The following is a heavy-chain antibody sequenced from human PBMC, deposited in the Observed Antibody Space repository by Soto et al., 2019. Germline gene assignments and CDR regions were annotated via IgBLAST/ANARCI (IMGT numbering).Heavy chain of an antibody. J-gene: IGHJ4*02. Sequence: SETLSLTCTVSYASINNYHWTWIRQPPGKGLEWIAYIYYTGITNFNPSLKSRVTISMDTSKNQFSLKLRSVTAADTAVYYCATLRGLGEASPYIDYWGQGLMVTVSS. CDR3: ATLRGLGEASPYIDY. CDR1: YASINNYH. D-gene: IGHD3-10*01. CDR2: IYYTGIT. V-gene: IGHV4-59*08.